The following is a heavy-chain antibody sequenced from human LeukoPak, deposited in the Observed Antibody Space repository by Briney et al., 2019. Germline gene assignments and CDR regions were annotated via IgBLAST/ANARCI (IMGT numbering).Heavy chain of an antibody. CDR2: ISSSSSYI. J-gene: IGHJ3*02. CDR1: GFTFSSYS. CDR3: ARSKTAQSSSPDAFDI. D-gene: IGHD6-13*01. Sequence: PGGSLRLSCAASGFTFSSYSMNWVRQAPGKGLEWVSSISSSSSYIYYADSVKGRFTISRDNAKNSLYLQMNSLRAEDTAVYYCARSKTAQSSSPDAFDIWGQGTMVTVSS. V-gene: IGHV3-21*01.